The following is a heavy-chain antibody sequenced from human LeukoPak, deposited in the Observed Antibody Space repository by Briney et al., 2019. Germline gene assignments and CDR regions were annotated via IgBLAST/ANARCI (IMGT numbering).Heavy chain of an antibody. Sequence: GGSLRLSCAASGFTFSSYAMHWVRQAPGKGLEYVSAISSNGGSTYYANSVKGRFTISRDNSKNTLYLQMNSLRAGDTAVYYCAKGGGGYLDYWGQGTPVTVS. CDR2: ISSNGGST. CDR3: AKGGGGYLDY. J-gene: IGHJ4*02. D-gene: IGHD2-15*01. CDR1: GFTFSSYA. V-gene: IGHV3-64*01.